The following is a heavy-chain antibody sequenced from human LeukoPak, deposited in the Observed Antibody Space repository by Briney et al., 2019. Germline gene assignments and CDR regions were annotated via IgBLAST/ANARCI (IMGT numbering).Heavy chain of an antibody. CDR1: GYTFTSYA. V-gene: IGHV7-4-1*02. CDR3: ARDPRGEPYYYDSSGYYIFDY. D-gene: IGHD3-22*01. Sequence: ASVKVSCKASGYTFTSYAMNWVRQAPGQGLEWMGWINTNTGNPTYAQGFTGRFVFSLDTSVSTAYLQISSLKAEDTAVYYCARDPRGEPYYYDSSGYYIFDYWGQGTLVTVSS. CDR2: INTNTGNP. J-gene: IGHJ4*02.